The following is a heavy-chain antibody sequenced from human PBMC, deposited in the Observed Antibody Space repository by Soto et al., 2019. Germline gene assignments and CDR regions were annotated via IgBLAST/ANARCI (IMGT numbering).Heavy chain of an antibody. CDR3: ATLPPRIVVSLLPIPT. V-gene: IGHV4-39*07. J-gene: IGHJ5*02. CDR2: IYHTGSP. D-gene: IGHD2-21*01. Sequence: SETLSLTCTVSGGSISDNDYYWSWIRQPPGKGLEWIGTIYHTGSPTYNPSLGGRATISVDKSNNQFSLRLRSVTAADTAVYYCATLPPRIVVSLLPIPTWGQGILVTVSS. CDR1: GGSISDNDYY.